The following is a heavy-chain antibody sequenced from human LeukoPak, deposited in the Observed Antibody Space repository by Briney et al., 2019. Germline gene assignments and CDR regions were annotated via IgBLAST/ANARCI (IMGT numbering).Heavy chain of an antibody. Sequence: SETLSLTCTVSGGSISSYYWSWIRQPAGKGLEWIGRIYTSGSTNYNPSLKSRVTMSVDTSKNQFSLKLSSVTAADTAVYYCARLLTRGQQLVPRFDYWGQGTLVTVSS. CDR1: GGSISSYY. CDR2: IYTSGST. D-gene: IGHD6-13*01. V-gene: IGHV4-4*07. CDR3: ARLLTRGQQLVPRFDY. J-gene: IGHJ4*02.